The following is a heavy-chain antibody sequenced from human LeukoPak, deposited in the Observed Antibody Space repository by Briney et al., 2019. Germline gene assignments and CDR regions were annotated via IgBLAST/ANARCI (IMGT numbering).Heavy chain of an antibody. Sequence: ASVKVSCKASGYTFTGYHNYWVRQAPGQGLEWMGWINLNSGGTNYAQKFQGRVTMTRDTSISTVYMEVSRLRSDDTALYYCARERGGHEALDIWGQGTMVTVSS. CDR2: INLNSGGT. J-gene: IGHJ3*02. V-gene: IGHV1-2*02. D-gene: IGHD6-25*01. CDR1: GYTFTGYH. CDR3: ARERGGHEALDI.